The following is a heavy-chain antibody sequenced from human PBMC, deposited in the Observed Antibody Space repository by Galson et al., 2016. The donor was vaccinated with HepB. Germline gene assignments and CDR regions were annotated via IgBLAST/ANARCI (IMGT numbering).Heavy chain of an antibody. CDR1: GFAFDIYA. CDR2: ISWNSAYV. D-gene: IGHD5-18*01. CDR3: ARVVRDYRTYSYSGPSYAMDV. V-gene: IGHV3-9*01. J-gene: IGHJ6*02. Sequence: SLRLSCAASGFAFDIYAIHWVRRAPGKGLEWVSGISWNSAYVGYADSVKGRFTTSRDNAKNSLYLQMNSLRAEDTALYYCARVVRDYRTYSYSGPSYAMDVWGQGTTVTVSS.